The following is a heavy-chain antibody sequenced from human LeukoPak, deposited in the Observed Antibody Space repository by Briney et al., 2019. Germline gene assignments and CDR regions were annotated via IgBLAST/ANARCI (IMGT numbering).Heavy chain of an antibody. CDR3: ARGYYDSSGGTYDAFDI. CDR2: IIPIFGTA. V-gene: IGHV1-69*06. J-gene: IGHJ3*02. Sequence: ASVKVSCKASGGTFSSYAISWVRQAPGQGLEWMGGIIPIFGTANYAQKFQGRVTITADKSTSTAYMGLSSLRSEDTAVYYCARGYYDSSGGTYDAFDIWGQGTMVTVSS. D-gene: IGHD3-22*01. CDR1: GGTFSSYA.